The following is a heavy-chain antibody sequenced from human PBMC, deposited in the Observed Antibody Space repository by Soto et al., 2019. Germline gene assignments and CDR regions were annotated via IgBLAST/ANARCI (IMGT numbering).Heavy chain of an antibody. Sequence: EVQLVESGGGLVQPGGSLRLSCAASGFTFSTYSMNWVRQAPGKGLEWVSYISSTSSTIYYADSVKGRFTISRDSAKNSLYLQMNSLRAEDTAVYYCARGRPRGTTFDCFDPWGQGTLVTVSS. CDR1: GFTFSTYS. CDR2: ISSTSSTI. V-gene: IGHV3-48*01. J-gene: IGHJ5*02. D-gene: IGHD1-7*01. CDR3: ARGRPRGTTFDCFDP.